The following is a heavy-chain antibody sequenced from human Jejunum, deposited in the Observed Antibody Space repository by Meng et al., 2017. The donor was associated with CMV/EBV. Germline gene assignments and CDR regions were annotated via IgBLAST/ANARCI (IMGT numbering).Heavy chain of an antibody. V-gene: IGHV3-66*04. CDR1: GFTVSRDY. Sequence: CAASGFTVSRDYMTWVRQAPGKGLEWVSIIYVGESTYYADSVKGRFSVSRDKSKNTLYLQLNSLRAEDTAVYYCAKQGYSNDLDYWGQGTPVTVSS. D-gene: IGHD4-11*01. CDR2: IYVGEST. J-gene: IGHJ4*02. CDR3: AKQGYSNDLDY.